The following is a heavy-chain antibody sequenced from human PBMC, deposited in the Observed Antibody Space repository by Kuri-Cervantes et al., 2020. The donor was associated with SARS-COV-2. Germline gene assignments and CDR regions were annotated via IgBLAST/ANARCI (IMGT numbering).Heavy chain of an antibody. Sequence: GSLRLSCTVSGYSISSGYYWGWIRQPPGKGLEWIGGIYHSGSTYYNPSLKSRVTISVDTSKNQFSLKLSSVTAADTAVYYCAKTPIGAHFTFYYMDVWGKGTTVTVSS. J-gene: IGHJ6*03. CDR3: AKTPIGAHFTFYYMDV. CDR1: GYSISSGYY. V-gene: IGHV4-38-2*02. D-gene: IGHD2/OR15-2a*01. CDR2: IYHSGST.